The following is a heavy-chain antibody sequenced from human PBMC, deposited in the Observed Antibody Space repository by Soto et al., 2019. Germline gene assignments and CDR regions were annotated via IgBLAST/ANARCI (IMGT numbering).Heavy chain of an antibody. V-gene: IGHV3-21*01. CDR3: ARGYYYDSSGFIDH. J-gene: IGHJ4*02. Sequence: GGSLRLSCAASGFTFSSHSMNWVRQAPGRGLEWVSSMSSSGTYIYYADSVKGRFTISRDNAKNSLYLQMNSLRADDTAVYYCARGYYYDSSGFIDHWGKGTLVTVSS. CDR2: MSSSGTYI. CDR1: GFTFSSHS. D-gene: IGHD3-22*01.